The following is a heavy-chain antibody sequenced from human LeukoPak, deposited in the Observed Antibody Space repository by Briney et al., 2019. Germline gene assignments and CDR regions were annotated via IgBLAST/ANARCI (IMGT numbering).Heavy chain of an antibody. V-gene: IGHV1-69*13. CDR3: ARAGCGGDCYAHYYYYYMDV. CDR2: IIPIFGTA. D-gene: IGHD2-21*02. J-gene: IGHJ6*03. Sequence: SVKVSCKASGGTFSSYAISWVRQAPGQGLEWMGGIIPIFGTANYAQKFQGRVTITADESTSTAYMELSSLRSEDTAVYYCARAGCGGDCYAHYYYYYMDVWGKGTTVTISS. CDR1: GGTFSSYA.